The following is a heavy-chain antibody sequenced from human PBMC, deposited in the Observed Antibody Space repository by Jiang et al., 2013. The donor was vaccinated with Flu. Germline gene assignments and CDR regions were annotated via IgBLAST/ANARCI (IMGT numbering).Heavy chain of an antibody. J-gene: IGHJ3*02. CDR2: IYYSGST. Sequence: LTCTVSGGSISSYYWSWIRQPPGKGLEWIGYIYYSGSTNYNPSLKSRVTISVDTSKNQFSLKLSSVTAADTAVYYCASRYCGGDCYQDAFDIWGQGTMVTVSS. D-gene: IGHD2-21*02. V-gene: IGHV4-59*08. CDR3: ASRYCGGDCYQDAFDI. CDR1: GGSISSYY.